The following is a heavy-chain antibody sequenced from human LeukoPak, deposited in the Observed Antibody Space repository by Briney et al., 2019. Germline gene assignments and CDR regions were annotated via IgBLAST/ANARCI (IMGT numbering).Heavy chain of an antibody. V-gene: IGHV4-34*01. Sequence: SETLSLTCAVYGGSFSGYYWSWIRQPPGKGLEWIGEINHSGSTNYNPSLKSRVTISVDTSKNQFSLKLSSVTAADTAVYYCATEPVDTPMVRDYYFDYWGQGSLVTVSS. CDR1: GGSFSGYY. CDR3: ATEPVDTPMVRDYYFDY. CDR2: INHSGST. D-gene: IGHD5-18*01. J-gene: IGHJ4*02.